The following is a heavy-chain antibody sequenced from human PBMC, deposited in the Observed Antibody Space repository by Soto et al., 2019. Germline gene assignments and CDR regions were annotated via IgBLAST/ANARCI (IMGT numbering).Heavy chain of an antibody. V-gene: IGHV1-58*01. CDR1: GFTFTSSA. Sequence: ASVKVSCKASGFTFTSSAVQWVRQARGQRLEWIGWIVVGSGNTNYAQKFQERVTITRGMSTSTAYMELSSLRSEDTAVYYCAADPASSGYYYYWGQGTLVTVSS. D-gene: IGHD3-22*01. CDR3: AADPASSGYYYY. CDR2: IVVGSGNT. J-gene: IGHJ4*02.